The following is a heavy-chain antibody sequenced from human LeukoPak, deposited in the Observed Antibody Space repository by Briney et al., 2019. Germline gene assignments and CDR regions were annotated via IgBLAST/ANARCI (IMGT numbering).Heavy chain of an antibody. J-gene: IGHJ4*02. CDR1: GFTFTSSA. Sequence: SVKVSCKASGFTFTSSAVQWVRQARGQRLEWIGWIVIGSGNTNYTQKFQERVTITGDMSTSTAYMELSSLRSEDTAVYYCAAVPTMVRGVIGGARWGQGTLVTVSS. D-gene: IGHD3-10*01. V-gene: IGHV1-58*01. CDR3: AAVPTMVRGVIGGAR. CDR2: IVIGSGNT.